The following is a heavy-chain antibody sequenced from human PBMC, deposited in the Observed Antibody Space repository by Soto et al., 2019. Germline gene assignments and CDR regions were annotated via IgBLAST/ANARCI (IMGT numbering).Heavy chain of an antibody. J-gene: IGHJ5*02. Sequence: PSETLSLTCAVYGGSFRGYFWTWIRQPPGKGLEWIGEINYSGSTNYNPSLKSRVTISVDTSKNQFSLQLSSVTASDTAVYYCARKYSRHNCFDPWGQGTLVTVS. CDR1: GGSFRGYF. D-gene: IGHD6-13*01. CDR2: INYSGST. CDR3: ARKYSRHNCFDP. V-gene: IGHV4-34*01.